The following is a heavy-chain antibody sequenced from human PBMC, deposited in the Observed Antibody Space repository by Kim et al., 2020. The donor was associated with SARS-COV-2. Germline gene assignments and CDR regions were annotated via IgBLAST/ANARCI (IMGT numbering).Heavy chain of an antibody. Sequence: ADSVKGRFTISRDNSKNTLYLQMNSLRAEDTAVYYCAREFGEAAAEYFQYWGQGTLVTVSS. D-gene: IGHD3-10*01. J-gene: IGHJ1*01. V-gene: IGHV3-23*01. CDR3: AREFGEAAAEYFQY.